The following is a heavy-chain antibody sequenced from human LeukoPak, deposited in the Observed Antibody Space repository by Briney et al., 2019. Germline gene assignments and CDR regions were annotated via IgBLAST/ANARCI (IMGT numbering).Heavy chain of an antibody. CDR1: GASISSSGAF. CDR3: TRDLGIWFIDY. V-gene: IGHV4-39*07. CDR2: ISHSGTT. J-gene: IGHJ4*02. Sequence: SDTLSLTCTVSGASISSSGAFWGWFRQPPGEGLELLGTISHSGTTYYNTSLKSRVTISTDTSKNNFSLKLTSVTAADTAIYYCTRDLGIWFIDYWGQGTLVTVSS. D-gene: IGHD3-10*01.